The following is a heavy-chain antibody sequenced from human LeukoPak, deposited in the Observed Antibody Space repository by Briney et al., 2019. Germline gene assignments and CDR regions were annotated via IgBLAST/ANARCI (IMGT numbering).Heavy chain of an antibody. Sequence: GGSLRLSCAASGFTFSSYSMNWVRQAPGRGLEWVSSISTSSSYIYYADSVKGRFTISRDNAKNSLYLQMNSLRAEDTAVYYCARAIFSSGWYLVDYWGQGTLVTVSS. D-gene: IGHD6-19*01. J-gene: IGHJ4*02. CDR1: GFTFSSYS. CDR2: ISTSSSYI. V-gene: IGHV3-21*01. CDR3: ARAIFSSGWYLVDY.